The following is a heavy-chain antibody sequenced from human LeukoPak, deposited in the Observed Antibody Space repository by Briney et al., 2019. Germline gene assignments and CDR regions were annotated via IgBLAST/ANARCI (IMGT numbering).Heavy chain of an antibody. Sequence: SETLSLTCTVSGGSISSSSYYWGWIRQPPGKGLEWIGSIYYSGSTYYNPSLKSRVTISVDTSKSQFSLKLSSVTAADTAVYYCASIGYCSSTSCYTIDYWGQGTLVTVSS. CDR1: GGSISSSSYY. V-gene: IGHV4-39*01. CDR2: IYYSGST. CDR3: ASIGYCSSTSCYTIDY. J-gene: IGHJ4*02. D-gene: IGHD2-2*02.